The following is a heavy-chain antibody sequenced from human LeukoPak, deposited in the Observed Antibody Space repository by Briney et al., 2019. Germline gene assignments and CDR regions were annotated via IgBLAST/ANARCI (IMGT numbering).Heavy chain of an antibody. Sequence: SGIMSLTCAVSGVSISISRWWSWVRQPPGKGLEWIGYVYYIGSTNFNPSLKSRVTMSLDTSRNQFSLKLTSLTAADTAVYYCARGAMATTPFFDYWGEGPLVTVSS. CDR3: ARGAMATTPFFDY. J-gene: IGHJ4*02. CDR2: VYYIGST. V-gene: IGHV4-4*02. D-gene: IGHD5-24*01. CDR1: GVSISISRW.